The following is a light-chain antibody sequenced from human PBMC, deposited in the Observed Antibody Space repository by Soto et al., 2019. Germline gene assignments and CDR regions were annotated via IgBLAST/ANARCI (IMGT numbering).Light chain of an antibody. CDR2: GAS. CDR1: QRVSSN. CDR3: QQYNNWPXT. J-gene: IGKJ1*01. Sequence: EVVMTQSPASLSVSPGERATLSCRASQRVSSNLAWYQQKPGQAPRLLIYGASTRATGIPARFSGSESGTAFTLTISSLQSEDFAIYYCQQYNNWPXTFGQGTKVDIK. V-gene: IGKV3-15*01.